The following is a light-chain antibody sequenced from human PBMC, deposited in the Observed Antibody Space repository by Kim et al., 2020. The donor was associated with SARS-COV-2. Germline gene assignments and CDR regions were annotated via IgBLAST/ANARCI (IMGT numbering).Light chain of an antibody. J-gene: IGKJ5*01. CDR3: QQYDSLPLI. CDR1: QDIHDF. CDR2: DAS. Sequence: DIQISQSPSSLHASIGDTVTITCQASQDIHDFLSWFQQKPGRAPKLLIYDASHLEPGVPSRFSGSGSGTLFIFNISSLQPEDIATYFCQQYDSLPLIFGQGTRLEIK. V-gene: IGKV1-33*01.